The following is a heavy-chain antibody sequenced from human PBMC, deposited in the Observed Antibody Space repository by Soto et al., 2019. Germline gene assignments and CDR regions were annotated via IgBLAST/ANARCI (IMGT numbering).Heavy chain of an antibody. D-gene: IGHD3-3*01. CDR3: ARVGQNYYGMDV. CDR2: LNAGNDNT. Sequence: ASAKVSCKACGDTFTPNVMYWVRQAPGQRLEWMGWLNAGNDNTEYSQKLQGRVTITRDTSASTVYMELSSLRSEDTAVYYCARVGQNYYGMDVWGQGTTVTVSS. J-gene: IGHJ6*02. V-gene: IGHV1-3*01. CDR1: GDTFTPNV.